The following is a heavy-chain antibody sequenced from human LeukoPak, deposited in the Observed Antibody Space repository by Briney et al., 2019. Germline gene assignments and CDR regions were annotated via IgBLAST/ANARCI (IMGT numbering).Heavy chain of an antibody. V-gene: IGHV4-38-2*01. D-gene: IGHD3-3*01. Sequence: SETLSLTCAVSGYSISSGYYWGWIRQPPGKGLEWIGSIYHSGSTYYNPSLKSRVTISVDTSKNQFSLKLSSVTAAGTAVYYCARSNYDFWSGYCDYWGQGTLVTVSS. J-gene: IGHJ4*02. CDR2: IYHSGST. CDR3: ARSNYDFWSGYCDY. CDR1: GYSISSGYY.